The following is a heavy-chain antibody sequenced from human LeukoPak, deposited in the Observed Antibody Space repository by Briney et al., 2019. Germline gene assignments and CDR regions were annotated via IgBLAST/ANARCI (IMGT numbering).Heavy chain of an antibody. CDR1: GYTFTSYG. D-gene: IGHD2-21*02. J-gene: IGHJ2*01. Sequence: ASVKVSCKASGYTFTSYGISWVRQAPGQGLEWMGWISAYNGNTNYAQKLQGRVTMTTDTSTSTAYMELRSLRSDDTAVYYCARDPCGGDCYLNWYFDLWGRGTLVTVSS. CDR3: ARDPCGGDCYLNWYFDL. V-gene: IGHV1-18*01. CDR2: ISAYNGNT.